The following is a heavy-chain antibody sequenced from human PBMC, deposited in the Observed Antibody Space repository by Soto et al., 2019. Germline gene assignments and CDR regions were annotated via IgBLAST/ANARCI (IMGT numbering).Heavy chain of an antibody. J-gene: IGHJ4*02. CDR1: GFTFSSYA. CDR3: AKSPYWFGELENWLD. V-gene: IGHV3-23*01. CDR2: IIGSGGST. Sequence: EVQLLESGGGLVQPGGSLRLSCAASGFTFSSYAMSWVRQPPGKGLEWVSAIIGSGGSTYYADSVKGRFTISRDNSKNTLYLQMNSLRAEDTAVYYCAKSPYWFGELENWLDWGQGTLVTVSS. D-gene: IGHD3-10*01.